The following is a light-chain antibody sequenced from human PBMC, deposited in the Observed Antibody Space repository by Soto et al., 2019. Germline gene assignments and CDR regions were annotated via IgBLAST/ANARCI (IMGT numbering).Light chain of an antibody. CDR2: GAS. V-gene: IGKV3-20*01. CDR3: TQYGSSPT. Sequence: EIVLTQSPGTLSLSPGERATLSCRASQSVSSSYLAWYQQKPGQAPRLLIYGASSRAPGIPDRFSGSGSGTDLTLTISRLEPEDFVIYYCTQYGSSPTFGGGTKVEIK. J-gene: IGKJ4*01. CDR1: QSVSSSY.